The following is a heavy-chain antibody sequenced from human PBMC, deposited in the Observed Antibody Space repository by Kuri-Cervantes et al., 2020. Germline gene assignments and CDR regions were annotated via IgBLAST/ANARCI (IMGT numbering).Heavy chain of an antibody. Sequence: GESLKISCAASGFTFSNYGMNWVRQAPGKGLEWVAVISYDGSNKYYVDSVKGRFTISRENAKNSLYLQMNSLRAGDTAVYYCARDCSSAAEGCAYGMDVWGQGTTVTVSS. CDR3: ARDCSSAAEGCAYGMDV. CDR1: GFTFSNYG. D-gene: IGHD2-15*01. CDR2: ISYDGSNK. J-gene: IGHJ6*02. V-gene: IGHV3-30*03.